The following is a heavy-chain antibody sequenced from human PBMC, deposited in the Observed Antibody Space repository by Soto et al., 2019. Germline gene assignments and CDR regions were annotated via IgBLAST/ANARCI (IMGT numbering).Heavy chain of an antibody. CDR3: ARPSGYCSSDGGSCFPFDQ. CDR2: INQDGSEK. V-gene: IGHV3-7*02. J-gene: IGHJ4*02. CDR1: GCTFSSYG. D-gene: IGHD2-2*03. Sequence: PGGSLRLSCAASGCTFSSYGMHWVRQAPGKGLEWVANINQDGSEKSFVDSVKGRFTISRDNARNSLYLQMNSLRVDDTAVYYCARPSGYCSSDGGSCFPFDQWGQGTLVTVSS.